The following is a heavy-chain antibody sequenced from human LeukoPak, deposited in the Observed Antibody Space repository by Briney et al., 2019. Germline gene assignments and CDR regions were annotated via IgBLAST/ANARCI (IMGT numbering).Heavy chain of an antibody. CDR3: ARGEMATTLPVDY. CDR1: GFTFSSYS. CDR2: ISSSSSYI. V-gene: IGHV3-21*01. J-gene: IGHJ4*02. Sequence: GGSLRLSCAASGFTFSSYSMNWVRQAPGKELEWVSSISSSSSYIYYADSVKGRFTISRDNAKNSPYLQMNSLRAEDTAVYYCARGEMATTLPVDYWGQGTLVTVSS. D-gene: IGHD5-12*01.